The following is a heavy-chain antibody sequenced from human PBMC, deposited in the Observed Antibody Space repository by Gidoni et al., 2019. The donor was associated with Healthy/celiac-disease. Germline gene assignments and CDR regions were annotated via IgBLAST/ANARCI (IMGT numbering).Heavy chain of an antibody. J-gene: IGHJ6*02. CDR1: GFTFSDYY. V-gene: IGHV3-11*01. Sequence: QVQLVESGGGLVKPGGSLRLSCAAAGFTFSDYYMSWIRQAPGKGLEWVSYISSSGSTIYYADSVKGRFTISRDNAKNSLYLQMNSLRAEDTAVYYCARDRAVAVYYYYYGMDVWGQGTTVTVSS. CDR3: ARDRAVAVYYYYYGMDV. CDR2: ISSSGSTI. D-gene: IGHD6-19*01.